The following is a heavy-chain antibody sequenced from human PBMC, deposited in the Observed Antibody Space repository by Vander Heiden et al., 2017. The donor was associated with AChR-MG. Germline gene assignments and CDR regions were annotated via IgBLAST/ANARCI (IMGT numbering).Heavy chain of an antibody. CDR1: GGPLSSYY. CDR3: ARDSTYDEGCFDY. Sequence: QVQLQESGPGLVKPSETLSLTCTVSGGPLSSYYWSWIRQPPGKGLEWIGYIYYSGSTNYNPSLKSRVTISVDTSKNQFSLKLSSVTAADTAVYYCARDSTYDEGCFDYWGQGTLVTVSS. J-gene: IGHJ4*02. CDR2: IYYSGST. D-gene: IGHD3-22*01. V-gene: IGHV4-59*01.